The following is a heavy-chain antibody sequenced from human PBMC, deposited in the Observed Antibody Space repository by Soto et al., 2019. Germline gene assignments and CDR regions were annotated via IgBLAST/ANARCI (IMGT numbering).Heavy chain of an antibody. CDR3: AKDWPGTSSVTSDR. D-gene: IGHD4-17*01. CDR2: IINTGGST. CDR1: GFSFSDYA. Sequence: GGSLRLSCAASGFSFSDYAMTWVRQAPGKGLEWVSSIINTGGSTNYADSVKGRFTISRDNSKSTLYLQMNSLRAEDTAIYYCAKDWPGTSSVTSDRWGQGTLVTVSS. V-gene: IGHV3-23*01. J-gene: IGHJ5*02.